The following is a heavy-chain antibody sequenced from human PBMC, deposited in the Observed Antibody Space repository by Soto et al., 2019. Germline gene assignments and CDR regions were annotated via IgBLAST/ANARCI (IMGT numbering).Heavy chain of an antibody. J-gene: IGHJ4*02. CDR1: GGSFSGYY. CDR3: ASRYSSSAGRIDY. D-gene: IGHD6-6*01. CDR2: INHSGST. Sequence: SETLSLSCAVYGGSFSGYYWSWIRQPPGKGLEWIGEINHSGSTNYNPSLKSRVTISVDTSKNQFSLKLSSVTAADTAVYYCASRYSSSAGRIDYWGQGTLVTVSS. V-gene: IGHV4-34*01.